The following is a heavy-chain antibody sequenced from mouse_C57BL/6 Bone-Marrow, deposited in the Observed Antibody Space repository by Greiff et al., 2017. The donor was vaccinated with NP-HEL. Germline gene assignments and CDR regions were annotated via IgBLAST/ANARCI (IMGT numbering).Heavy chain of an antibody. CDR3: ARWMVRDWYFDV. J-gene: IGHJ1*03. CDR2: INPYNGGT. D-gene: IGHD2-13*01. Sequence: EVQLQQSGPVLVKPGASVKMSCKASGYTFTDYYMNWVKQSHGKSLEWIGVINPYNGGTSYNQKFKGKATLTVDKSSSTAYMELNSLTSEDSAVYYCARWMVRDWYFDVWGTGTTVTVSS. CDR1: GYTFTDYY. V-gene: IGHV1-19*01.